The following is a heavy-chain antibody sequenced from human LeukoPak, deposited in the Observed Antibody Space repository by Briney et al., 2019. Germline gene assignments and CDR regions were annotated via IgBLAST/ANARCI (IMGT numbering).Heavy chain of an antibody. CDR1: GGSISSSSYY. Sequence: SETLSLTCTVSGGSISSSSYYWGWIRQPPGKGLEWVGSIYYSGSTYYNPPLKSRVTISVDTSKNQFSLKLSSVTAADTAVYYCASEPPLWFGELFDYWGQGTLVTVSS. CDR2: IYYSGST. J-gene: IGHJ4*02. V-gene: IGHV4-39*01. CDR3: ASEPPLWFGELFDY. D-gene: IGHD3-10*01.